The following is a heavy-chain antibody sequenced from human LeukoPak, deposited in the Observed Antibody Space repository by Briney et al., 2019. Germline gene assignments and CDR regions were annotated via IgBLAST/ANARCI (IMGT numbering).Heavy chain of an antibody. CDR2: ITGNSVNT. J-gene: IGHJ4*02. Sequence: PGGSLRLSCAASGFTFSIHAMNWVRQAPGKGLEWVSVITGNSVNTFYADSVKGRFTISRDNSKNTLYMYKNSLRAEDAAVYYCVKAASGGWYDTNFDYWGQGTLVTVSS. V-gene: IGHV3-23*01. CDR1: GFTFSIHA. CDR3: VKAASGGWYDTNFDY. D-gene: IGHD6-19*01.